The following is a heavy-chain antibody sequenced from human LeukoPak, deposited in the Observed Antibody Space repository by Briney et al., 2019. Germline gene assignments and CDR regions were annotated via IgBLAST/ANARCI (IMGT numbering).Heavy chain of an antibody. CDR3: ARRGFGGTTSQYYFDY. V-gene: IGHV4-39*01. Sequence: PSETLSLTCTVSDGSISSNSYYWGWIRQPPGKGLEWIGSISYSGRTYYNPSLESRVTISVDASKNQFSLKLSSVTAADTAVYYCARRGFGGTTSQYYFDYWGQGTLVTVSS. CDR2: ISYSGRT. J-gene: IGHJ4*02. CDR1: DGSISSNSYY. D-gene: IGHD3-10*01.